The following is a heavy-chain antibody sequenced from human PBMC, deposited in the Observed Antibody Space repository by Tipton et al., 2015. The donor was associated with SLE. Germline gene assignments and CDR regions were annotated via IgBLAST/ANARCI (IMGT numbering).Heavy chain of an antibody. J-gene: IGHJ6*02. D-gene: IGHD2-2*01. CDR1: GVSISSHY. CDR3: ARVSPYCSSTSCLSYYYYYGMDV. CDR2: IYYSGST. Sequence: TLSLTCTVSGVSISSHYWSWIRQPPGKGLEWIGYIYYSGSTNYNPSLKSRVTISVDTSKNQFSLKLSSVTAADTAVYYCARVSPYCSSTSCLSYYYYYGMDVWGQGTTVTVSS. V-gene: IGHV4-59*11.